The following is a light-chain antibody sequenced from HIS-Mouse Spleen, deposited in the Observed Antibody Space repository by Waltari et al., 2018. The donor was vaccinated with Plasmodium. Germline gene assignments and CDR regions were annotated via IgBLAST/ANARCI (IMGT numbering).Light chain of an antibody. CDR2: EDS. J-gene: IGLJ3*02. CDR3: YSTDSSGNHRV. CDR1: ALPKKY. Sequence: SYELTQPPSVSVSPGQTARITCSGDALPKKYAYWYQQKSGQAPVLVIYEDSKRPSGIPERLSGSRSGTIATLTSSGAQVEDEADYYCYSTDSSGNHRVFGGGTKLTVL. V-gene: IGLV3-10*01.